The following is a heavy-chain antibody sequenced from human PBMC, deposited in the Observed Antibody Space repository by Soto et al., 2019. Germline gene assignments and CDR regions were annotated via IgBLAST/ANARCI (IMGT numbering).Heavy chain of an antibody. CDR1: GDSISGSHW. J-gene: IGHJ6*02. D-gene: IGHD5-18*01. CDR2: THHFRGT. V-gene: IGHV4-4*02. CDR3: ARDRVDTAMVRYYYYGMDV. Sequence: SETLSLTCAVSGDSISGSHWWSWVRRPPGKGLEFIGETHHFRGTNYNPSLRGRVTLSLDTSKNQFSLKLSSVTAADTAVYYSARDRVDTAMVRYYYYGMDVWGQGTTVTVSS.